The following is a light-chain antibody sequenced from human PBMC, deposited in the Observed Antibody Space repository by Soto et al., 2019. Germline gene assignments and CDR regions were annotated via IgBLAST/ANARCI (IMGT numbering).Light chain of an antibody. J-gene: IGKJ1*01. V-gene: IGKV1-5*03. CDR2: KAS. CDR3: QQYNSYSRT. CDR1: QSISTW. Sequence: DIQMTQCPSTVSASVGDRVTITCRANQSISTWLAWYQQEPGKAPKLLIYKASHLDSGVPSRFSGSGSGTEFTLTISSLQPDDFATYYCQQYNSYSRTFGQGTKVEIK.